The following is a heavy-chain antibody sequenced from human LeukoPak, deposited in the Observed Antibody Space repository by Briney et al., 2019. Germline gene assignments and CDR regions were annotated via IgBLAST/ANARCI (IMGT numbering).Heavy chain of an antibody. J-gene: IGHJ3*02. V-gene: IGHV5-51*01. CDR3: ARLRGRQTTDAFDI. Sequence: GESLKISCKGSGYRFTSYWIGWVRQKPGKGLEWMGIIYPGDSDTRYSPSFRGQVTISADKSISTAYLQWSSLKASDTAMYYCARLRGRQTTDAFDIWGQGTMVTVSS. D-gene: IGHD1/OR15-1a*01. CDR1: GYRFTSYW. CDR2: IYPGDSDT.